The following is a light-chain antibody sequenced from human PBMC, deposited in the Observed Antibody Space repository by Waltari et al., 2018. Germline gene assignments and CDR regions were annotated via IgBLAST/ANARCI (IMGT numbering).Light chain of an antibody. Sequence: IVMTQSPATLSVSPGDRATLSCSASQHISTNLAWFQEKPGQAPRLLIYGASTRATGVPARFSGSGSGTYFTLVISSLQSEDFAVYYCQQYDKWLRYSFGQGTKLEIK. CDR2: GAS. V-gene: IGKV3-15*01. CDR1: QHISTN. CDR3: QQYDKWLRYS. J-gene: IGKJ2*01.